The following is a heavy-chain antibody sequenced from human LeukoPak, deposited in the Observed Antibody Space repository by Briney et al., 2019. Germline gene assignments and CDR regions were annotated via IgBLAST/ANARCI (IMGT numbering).Heavy chain of an antibody. CDR1: DASLSGLR. D-gene: IGHD1-26*01. J-gene: IGHJ5*02. CDR2: MDHTGAT. Sequence: SETLSLTCGVFDASLSGLRWSWIRQPPGKGLEWIGEMDHTGATTYNPSLKSRLTMSVDTSKNHFSLQLSSVTAADTGVYYCARGSPYAWELQQSWGQGTLVTVSS. CDR3: ARGSPYAWELQQS. V-gene: IGHV4-34*01.